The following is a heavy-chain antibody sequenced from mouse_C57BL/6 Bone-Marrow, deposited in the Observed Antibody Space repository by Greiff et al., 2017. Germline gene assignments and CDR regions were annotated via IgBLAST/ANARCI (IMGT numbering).Heavy chain of an antibody. V-gene: IGHV1-50*01. D-gene: IGHD1-1*01. Sequence: QVQLQQPGAELVKPGASVKLSCKASGYTFTSYWMQWVQQRPGQGLEWIGEIDPSDSYTNYNQKVKGKATLTVDTSSSTAYMQLSSLTSEDAAVYDCAIYLYYYDRRRYFDVWGTGTTVTVSS. CDR2: IDPSDSYT. J-gene: IGHJ1*03. CDR3: AIYLYYYDRRRYFDV. CDR1: GYTFTSYW.